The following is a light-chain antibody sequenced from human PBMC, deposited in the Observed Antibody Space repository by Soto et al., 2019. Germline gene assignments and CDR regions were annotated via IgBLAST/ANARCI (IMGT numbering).Light chain of an antibody. CDR1: QSVSSSY. Sequence: ESVLTQSPGTLSLSPGERATLCCRASQSVSSSYLAWYQQKPGQAPRLLIYGASSRATGIPDRFSGSGSGTDFTLTISRLEPEDFAVYYCQQYGSSLWTFGQGTKVDI. CDR3: QQYGSSLWT. V-gene: IGKV3-20*01. J-gene: IGKJ1*01. CDR2: GAS.